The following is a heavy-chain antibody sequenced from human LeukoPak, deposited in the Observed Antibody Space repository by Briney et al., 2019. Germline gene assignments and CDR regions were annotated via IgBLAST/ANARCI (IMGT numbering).Heavy chain of an antibody. CDR1: GFTFSNYA. CDR2: ISGSGDTT. Sequence: GGSLRLSCAASGFTFSNYAMRWVRQAPGKGLEWVSGISGSGDTTYYADSVKGRLTISRDNSKNTLYLQMNSLRAEETAVYYCAGKPQYCSGGSCYSGNFDYWGQGTLVTVSS. J-gene: IGHJ4*02. D-gene: IGHD2-15*01. V-gene: IGHV3-23*01. CDR3: AGKPQYCSGGSCYSGNFDY.